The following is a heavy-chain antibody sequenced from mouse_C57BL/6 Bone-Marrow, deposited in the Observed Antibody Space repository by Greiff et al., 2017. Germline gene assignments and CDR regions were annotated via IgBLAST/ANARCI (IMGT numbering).Heavy chain of an antibody. J-gene: IGHJ3*01. D-gene: IGHD2-1*01. V-gene: IGHV14-2*01. CDR3: ARRYYGNYAGFAY. Sequence: VQLQQSGAELVKPGASVKLSCTASGFNIKGYYMHWVKQRTEQGLEWIGRIDPEGGETKYAAKFQGKATITADTSSNTAYLQLSSLTSEDTAVYYCARRYYGNYAGFAYWGQGTLVTVSA. CDR1: GFNIKGYY. CDR2: IDPEGGET.